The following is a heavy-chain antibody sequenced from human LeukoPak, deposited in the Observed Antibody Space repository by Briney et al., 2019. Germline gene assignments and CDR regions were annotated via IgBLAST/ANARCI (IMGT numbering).Heavy chain of an antibody. CDR3: TRDPNHPGYSSGWYY. CDR2: ISHSDDTS. J-gene: IGHJ4*02. Sequence: GGSLTLSCAASGFTFSSFTMIWVRQAPGKGLEWVSSISHSDDTSHYADSVRGRFTISRDNAKSSLYLQMNSLRAEDTAVYYCTRDPNHPGYSSGWYYWGQGTLVTVSS. D-gene: IGHD6-19*01. V-gene: IGHV3-48*04. CDR1: GFTFSSFT.